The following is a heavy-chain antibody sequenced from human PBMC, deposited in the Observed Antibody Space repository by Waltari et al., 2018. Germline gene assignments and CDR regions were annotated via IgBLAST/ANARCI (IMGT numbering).Heavy chain of an antibody. J-gene: IGHJ4*02. Sequence: QVQLVQSGAEVKKPGASVKVSCKVSGYTLRDLSMHWVRQAPGKGLEWMGGYDPEEGETVSAQIFQGRFSMTEDTFTDTAYMELISLRSEDTAVYFCATDHHRDSGYDIWGQGTLVTVSS. D-gene: IGHD5-12*01. V-gene: IGHV1-24*01. CDR3: ATDHHRDSGYDI. CDR2: YDPEEGET. CDR1: GYTLRDLS.